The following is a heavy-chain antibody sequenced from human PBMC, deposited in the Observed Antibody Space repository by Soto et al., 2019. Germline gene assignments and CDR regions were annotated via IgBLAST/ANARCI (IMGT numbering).Heavy chain of an antibody. V-gene: IGHV1-18*01. CDR3: ARGGDIVATSYDFDY. J-gene: IGHJ4*02. D-gene: IGHD5-12*01. CDR2: ISAYNGNT. Sequence: QVQLVQSGAEVMKPWASVTVSCKASGYTFTSYGISWVRQAPGQGLEWMGWISAYNGNTNYAPKHQGGVTMTTDTSTRTANMERRSLRSDDTAVYYCARGGDIVATSYDFDYWGQGTLVTVSS. CDR1: GYTFTSYG.